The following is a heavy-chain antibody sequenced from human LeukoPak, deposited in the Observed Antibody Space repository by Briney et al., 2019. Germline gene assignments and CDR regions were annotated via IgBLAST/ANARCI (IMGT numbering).Heavy chain of an antibody. CDR3: ARPDRAGWNDYYYYMDV. V-gene: IGHV3-74*01. CDR2: INSDGSST. D-gene: IGHD1-1*01. J-gene: IGHJ6*03. Sequence: PGGSLRLSCAASGFTFSSYWMHWVRQAPGKGLVWVSRINSDGSSTSYADSVKGRFTISRDNAKNTLYLQMNSLRAEDTAVYYCARPDRAGWNDYYYYMDVWGKGTTVTVSS. CDR1: GFTFSSYW.